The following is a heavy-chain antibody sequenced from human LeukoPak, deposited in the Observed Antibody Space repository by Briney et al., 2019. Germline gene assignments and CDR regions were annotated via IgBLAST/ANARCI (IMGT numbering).Heavy chain of an antibody. CDR3: ARAEGYCSSTSCVFDY. D-gene: IGHD2-2*01. CDR1: GYTFTGYY. Sequence: ASVKVSCKASGYTFTGYYMHWVRQAPGQGLELMGRINPNSGGTNYAQKFQGRVTMTRDTSISTAYMELSRLRSDDTAVYYCARAEGYCSSTSCVFDYWGQGTLVTVSS. J-gene: IGHJ4*02. V-gene: IGHV1-2*06. CDR2: INPNSGGT.